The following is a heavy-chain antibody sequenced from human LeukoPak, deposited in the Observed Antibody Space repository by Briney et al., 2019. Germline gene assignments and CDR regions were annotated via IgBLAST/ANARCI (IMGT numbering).Heavy chain of an antibody. Sequence: GGSLRLSCAASGFTFSTYSMNWVRQAPGKGLEWVPSISISSGYIAYADSLKGRFTVSRDNAKNSLFLQMSGLRAEDTAVYYCARDRRDGYNWDAFDIWGQGTMVTVSS. CDR1: GFTFSTYS. V-gene: IGHV3-21*01. J-gene: IGHJ3*02. D-gene: IGHD5-24*01. CDR2: ISISSGYI. CDR3: ARDRRDGYNWDAFDI.